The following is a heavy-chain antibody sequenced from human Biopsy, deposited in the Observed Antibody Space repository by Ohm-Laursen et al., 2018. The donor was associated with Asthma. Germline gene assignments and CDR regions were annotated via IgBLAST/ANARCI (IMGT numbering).Heavy chain of an antibody. D-gene: IGHD3-22*01. V-gene: IGHV3-53*01. Sequence: SLRLSCAASGFAVSRDYMFWVRQAPGKGLEWVSVIYSGGTPHTADSVRGQFTISRDYSKNTLYLQMHSLRAEDTAVYYCARGDSSNWSHYYFDYWGQGTLVTVSS. CDR3: ARGDSSNWSHYYFDY. CDR1: GFAVSRDY. CDR2: IYSGGTP. J-gene: IGHJ4*02.